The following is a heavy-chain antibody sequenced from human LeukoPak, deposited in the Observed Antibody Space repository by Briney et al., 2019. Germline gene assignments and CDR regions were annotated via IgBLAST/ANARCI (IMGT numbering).Heavy chain of an antibody. Sequence: GGSLRLSCAASGFIFSNYWMSWVRQAPGKGLEWVANIKQDGSEKYYVDSVKGRFTISRDNPKNTLYLQMNSLRAKDTAVYYCAKRSAESSGYFDYWGQGTLVTVSS. D-gene: IGHD6-19*01. CDR1: GFIFSNYW. CDR3: AKRSAESSGYFDY. CDR2: IKQDGSEK. V-gene: IGHV3-7*03. J-gene: IGHJ4*02.